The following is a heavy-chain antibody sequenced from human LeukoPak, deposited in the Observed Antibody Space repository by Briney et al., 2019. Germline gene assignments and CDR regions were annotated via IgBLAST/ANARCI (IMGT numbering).Heavy chain of an antibody. CDR1: GFTFSSYS. Sequence: PGGSLRLSCAASGFTFSSYSMNWVRQAPGKGLEWVSSISSSSSYIYYADSVKGRFTISRDNAKNSLYLQMNSLRAEDTAVYYCAREYHDFWSGYYPPYYFDYWGQGTLVAVSS. J-gene: IGHJ4*02. CDR3: AREYHDFWSGYYPPYYFDY. CDR2: ISSSSSYI. V-gene: IGHV3-21*01. D-gene: IGHD3-3*01.